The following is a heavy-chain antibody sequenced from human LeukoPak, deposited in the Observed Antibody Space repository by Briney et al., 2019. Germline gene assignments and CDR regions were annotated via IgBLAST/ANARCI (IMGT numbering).Heavy chain of an antibody. V-gene: IGHV4-34*01. CDR1: GGSFGGFY. J-gene: IGHJ3*02. Sequence: PSETLSLTCVYGGSFGGFYWNWIRQPPGKGLEWIGEINHSGSTNYIPSLKSRVTISLDTSRNQVSLRVSSVTAADTAVYYCARDRHSRYDFWSGHRPRNDAFDIWGQGTKVTVSS. D-gene: IGHD3-3*01. CDR2: INHSGST. CDR3: ARDRHSRYDFWSGHRPRNDAFDI.